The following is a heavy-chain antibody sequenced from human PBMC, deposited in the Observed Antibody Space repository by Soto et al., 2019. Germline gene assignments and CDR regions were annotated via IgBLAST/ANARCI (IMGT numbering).Heavy chain of an antibody. V-gene: IGHV6-1*01. Sequence: SQTLSLTCAISGDSVSSNSAAWNWIRQSPSRGLEWLGRTYYRSKWYNDYAVSVKSRITINPDTSKNQFSLQLNSVTPEDTAVYYCARVTGYDFWSGYPKYYFDYWGQGTLVTVSS. J-gene: IGHJ4*02. D-gene: IGHD3-3*01. CDR2: TYYRSKWYN. CDR3: ARVTGYDFWSGYPKYYFDY. CDR1: GDSVSSNSAA.